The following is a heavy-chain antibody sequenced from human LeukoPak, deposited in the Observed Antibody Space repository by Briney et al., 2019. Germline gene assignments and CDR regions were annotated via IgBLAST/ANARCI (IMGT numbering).Heavy chain of an antibody. V-gene: IGHV1-18*01. CDR1: GYTFRNYG. CDR3: ALGIAVAGAPDY. CDR2: SSAYNGDT. J-gene: IGHJ4*02. Sequence: GASVKVSCKASGYTFRNYGISWVRQAPGQGLEWMGWSSAYNGDTNYAQNLQGRVTMTTDTSTSTAYMELRSLRSDDTAVYYCALGIAVAGAPDYWGQGTLVTVSS. D-gene: IGHD6-19*01.